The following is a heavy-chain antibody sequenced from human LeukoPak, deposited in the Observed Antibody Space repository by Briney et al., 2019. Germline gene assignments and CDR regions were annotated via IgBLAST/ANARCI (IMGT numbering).Heavy chain of an antibody. Sequence: VASVKVSFKTSGYTFTSYYIHWVRQAPGQGLEWMGIINPSGGSTTYAQKFQGRLTMTSATSTSTVYMELSSLRSEDTAVYYCARSAAYYNGADIWGQGTMVTVSS. D-gene: IGHD3-9*01. J-gene: IGHJ3*02. V-gene: IGHV1-46*01. CDR3: ARSAAYYNGADI. CDR2: INPSGGST. CDR1: GYTFTSYY.